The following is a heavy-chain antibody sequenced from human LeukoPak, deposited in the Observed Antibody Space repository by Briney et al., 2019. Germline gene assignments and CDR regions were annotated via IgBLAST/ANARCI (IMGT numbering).Heavy chain of an antibody. D-gene: IGHD3-9*01. CDR2: SS. CDR1: GYTFSNYG. V-gene: IGHV1-18*01. CDR3: ARVHHYYDILTGYGEYFFDK. J-gene: IGHJ4*02. Sequence: ASVKVSCKTSGYTFSNYGISWVRQAPGQGLEWMGWSSYAQKFQDRVTMTTDSSTSTGYMELRSLTYDDTAVYHCARVHHYYDILTGYGEYFFDKWGQGTLVTVSS.